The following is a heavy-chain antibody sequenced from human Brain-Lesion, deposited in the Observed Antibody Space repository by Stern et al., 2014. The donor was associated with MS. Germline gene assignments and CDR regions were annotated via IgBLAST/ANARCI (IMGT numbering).Heavy chain of an antibody. J-gene: IGHJ5*02. D-gene: IGHD2-15*01. V-gene: IGHV4-39*01. Sequence: QVQLQESGPGLVKPSETLSLTCTVAGGSVSSTSYAWAWIRQPPGKGLEWIGTIYYSGNTYYSPLLTSRLTQYLPTSKNPLSPHRRSVTAADTAVYYCAGEEDIRYCSGGSCTGNWFDPWGQGTLVTVSS. CDR1: GGSVSSTSYA. CDR3: AGEEDIRYCSGGSCTGNWFDP. CDR2: IYYSGNT.